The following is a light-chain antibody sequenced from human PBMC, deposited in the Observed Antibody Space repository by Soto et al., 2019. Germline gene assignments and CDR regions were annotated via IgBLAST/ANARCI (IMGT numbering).Light chain of an antibody. J-gene: IGKJ2*01. CDR2: GAS. V-gene: IGKV3-20*01. Sequence: IGLTQSPGTLSLAPGERATLSCRASQSVSSSQLAWYQQKPGQAPRLLIYGASTTATGIPDRFSGGGSGTDFTLTISRLEPEDFAVYYCQQFGSSPEYTFGQGNQLEVK. CDR1: QSVSSSQ. CDR3: QQFGSSPEYT.